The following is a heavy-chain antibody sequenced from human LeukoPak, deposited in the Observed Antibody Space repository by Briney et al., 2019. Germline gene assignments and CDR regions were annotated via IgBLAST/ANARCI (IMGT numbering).Heavy chain of an antibody. CDR1: GFTFSSYW. D-gene: IGHD6-19*01. CDR2: IKQDGSEK. V-gene: IGHV3-7*01. Sequence: GGSLRLSCAASGFTFSSYWVSWVRQAPGKGLEGVANIKQDGSEKYYVDSVKGRFTISRDNAKNSLYLQMNSLRAEDTAVYYCARGDQWLVLAWFDPWGQGTLVTVSS. J-gene: IGHJ5*02. CDR3: ARGDQWLVLAWFDP.